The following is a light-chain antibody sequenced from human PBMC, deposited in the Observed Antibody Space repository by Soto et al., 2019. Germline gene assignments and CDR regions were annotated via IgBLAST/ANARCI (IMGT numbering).Light chain of an antibody. Sequence: QSVLTQPASVSGSPGQSIAISCXGTSSXVGGYSYVSWYQQQPGKAPKLVISDVSNRPSGVSDRFSGSKSGNTASLTISGLQTEDEADYYCASYTTSSTYVFGTGTKLTVL. J-gene: IGLJ1*01. CDR1: SSXVGGYSY. CDR3: ASYTTSSTYV. CDR2: DVS. V-gene: IGLV2-14*01.